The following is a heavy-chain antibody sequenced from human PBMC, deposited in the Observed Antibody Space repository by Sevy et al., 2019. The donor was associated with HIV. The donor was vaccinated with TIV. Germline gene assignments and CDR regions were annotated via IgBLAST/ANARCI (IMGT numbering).Heavy chain of an antibody. V-gene: IGHV3-48*03. CDR1: GFTFSSYE. Sequence: GGSLRLSCAASGFTFSSYEMNWVRQAPGKGLEWVSYISSSGSTIYYADSVKGRFTISRDNAKNSLYLQMNSLRAEDTAVYYCARDLGHGSGSWDYMDVWGKGTTVTVSS. D-gene: IGHD3-10*01. CDR3: ARDLGHGSGSWDYMDV. CDR2: ISSSGSTI. J-gene: IGHJ6*03.